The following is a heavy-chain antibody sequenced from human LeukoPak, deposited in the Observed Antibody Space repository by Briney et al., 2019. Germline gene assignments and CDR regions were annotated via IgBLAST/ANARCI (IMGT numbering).Heavy chain of an antibody. Sequence: PGGSLRLSCAASGFTFSSYGMHWVRQAPGKGLEWVAVISYDGSNKDYADSVKGRFTVSRDNSKNTLYLQMNSLRSEDTAVYYCAKAFSTPYYYYGMDGWGQGTTVTASS. CDR2: ISYDGSNK. D-gene: IGHD3-3*02. CDR1: GFTFSSYG. CDR3: AKAFSTPYYYYGMDG. V-gene: IGHV3-30*18. J-gene: IGHJ6*02.